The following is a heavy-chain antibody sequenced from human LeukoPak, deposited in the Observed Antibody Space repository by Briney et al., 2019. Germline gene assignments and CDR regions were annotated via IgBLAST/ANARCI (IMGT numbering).Heavy chain of an antibody. D-gene: IGHD7-27*01. CDR3: ANPWGSGWYFDL. Sequence: GGSLRLSCAASGFTVSSNYMSWVRQAPGKGLEWVSVIYSGGSTYYADSVKGRFTISRDNSKNTLYLQMNSLRADDTAVYFCANPWGSGWYFDLWGRGTLVTVSS. V-gene: IGHV3-53*01. CDR2: IYSGGST. CDR1: GFTVSSNY. J-gene: IGHJ2*01.